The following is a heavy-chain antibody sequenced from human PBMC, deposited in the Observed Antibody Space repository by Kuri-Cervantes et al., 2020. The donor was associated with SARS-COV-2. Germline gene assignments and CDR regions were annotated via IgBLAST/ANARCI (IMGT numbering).Heavy chain of an antibody. V-gene: IGHV3-30*02. CDR3: ANSLVWELYY. Sequence: GESLKISCAASGFTFSSYGMHWVRQAPGRGLEWAAFIWYDGSNKYYADSVKGRFTISRDNSKNTLYLQMNSLRAEDTAVYYCANSLVWELYYWGQGTLVTVSS. J-gene: IGHJ4*02. D-gene: IGHD1-26*01. CDR1: GFTFSSYG. CDR2: IWYDGSNK.